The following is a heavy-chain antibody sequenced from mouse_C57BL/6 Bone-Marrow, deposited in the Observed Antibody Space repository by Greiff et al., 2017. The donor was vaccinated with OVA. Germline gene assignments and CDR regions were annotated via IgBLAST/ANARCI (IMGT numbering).Heavy chain of an antibody. D-gene: IGHD1-1*01. CDR1: GFSINSDCY. V-gene: IGHV3-3*01. Sequence: EVQLQQSGPSLVRPSQTLSLTCTVTGFSINSDCYWIWIRQFPGNKLEYIGYTFYSGITYYNPSLENRTYITRDTSKNQFSLKLSSVTTEDTATYYCARDYYGYWYFDVWGTGTTVTVSS. CDR2: TFYSGIT. CDR3: ARDYYGYWYFDV. J-gene: IGHJ1*03.